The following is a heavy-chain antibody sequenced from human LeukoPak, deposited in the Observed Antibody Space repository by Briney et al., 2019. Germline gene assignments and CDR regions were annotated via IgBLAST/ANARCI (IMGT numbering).Heavy chain of an antibody. CDR3: ARDNRYCTNGVCYNFDY. J-gene: IGHJ4*02. D-gene: IGHD2-8*01. CDR1: GYTFTGYY. Sequence: ASVKVSGKASGYTFTGYYMHWVRQAPGQGLEWMGWINPNSGGTNYAQKFQGRVTMTRDTSISTAYMELSRLRSDDTAVYYCARDNRYCTNGVCYNFDYWGQGTLVTVSS. CDR2: INPNSGGT. V-gene: IGHV1-2*02.